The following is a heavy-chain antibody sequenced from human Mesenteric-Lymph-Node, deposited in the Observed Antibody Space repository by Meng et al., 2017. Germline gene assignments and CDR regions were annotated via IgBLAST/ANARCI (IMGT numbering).Heavy chain of an antibody. D-gene: IGHD6-19*01. CDR2: INAGNGDT. Sequence: QVQVGRAVAGGNKAGASVKVSCETSGYTFTTCAIHWGRQGHGRGLGWMGWINAGNGDTKYSQNFQGRITVTSDTSASIVYMDLNSLRSEDTGVYYCARAIAVSGTGRFDYWGQGTLVTVSS. CDR3: ARAIAVSGTGRFDY. CDR1: GYTFTTCA. V-gene: IGHV1-3*01. J-gene: IGHJ4*02.